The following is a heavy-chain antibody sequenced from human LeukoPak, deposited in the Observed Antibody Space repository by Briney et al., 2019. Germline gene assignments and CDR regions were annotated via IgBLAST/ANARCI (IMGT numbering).Heavy chain of an antibody. J-gene: IGHJ4*02. D-gene: IGHD5-12*01. Sequence: GGSLRLSCAASGFTFSNYGMNWVRQAPGKGLEWVSGISPSGDITYYADSVKGRFTISRDNSKNTVYLQMNSLRVEDTAIYYCAKDQRRYIGYDFDSWGQGTLVTVSS. CDR1: GFTFSNYG. CDR2: ISPSGDIT. CDR3: AKDQRRYIGYDFDS. V-gene: IGHV3-23*01.